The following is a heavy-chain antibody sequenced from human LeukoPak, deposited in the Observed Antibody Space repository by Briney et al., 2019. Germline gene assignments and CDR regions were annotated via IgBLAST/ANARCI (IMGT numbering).Heavy chain of an antibody. V-gene: IGHV4-34*01. CDR3: ARGGLGYYGSGSYYNL. CDR1: GGSISSYY. CDR2: INHSGST. J-gene: IGHJ4*02. Sequence: SETLSLTCTVSGGSISSYYWSWIRQPPGKGLEWIGEINHSGSTNYNPSLKSRVTISVDTSKNQFSLKLSSVTAADTAVYYCARGGLGYYGSGSYYNLWGQGTLVTVSS. D-gene: IGHD3-10*01.